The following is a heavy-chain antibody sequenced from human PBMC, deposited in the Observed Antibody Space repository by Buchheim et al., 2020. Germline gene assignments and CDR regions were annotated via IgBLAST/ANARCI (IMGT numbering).Heavy chain of an antibody. V-gene: IGHV3-48*03. J-gene: IGHJ6*02. CDR1: GFTFSSYE. CDR2: ISSSGSTI. Sequence: EVQLVESGGGLVQPGGSLRLSCAASGFTFSSYEMNWVRQAPGKGLEWVSYISSSGSTIYYADSVKGRFTISRDNAKNSLYLQMNSLRAEDTAVYYCAADFDRLLLGRTNYYGMDVWGQGTT. CDR3: AADFDRLLLGRTNYYGMDV. D-gene: IGHD3-9*01.